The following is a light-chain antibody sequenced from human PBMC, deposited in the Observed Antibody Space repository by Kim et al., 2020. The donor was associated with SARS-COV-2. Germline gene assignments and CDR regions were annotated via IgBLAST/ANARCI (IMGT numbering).Light chain of an antibody. CDR1: QGINGH. Sequence: EVVLTQSPDTLSLSPGDRATLSCRASQGINGHLAWYQQRPGQPPRLLIYEASYRATGIPARFSGSGYGTDFTLTISSLEAEDFAVYYCQQRSHWPMTFGQGTRLEIK. V-gene: IGKV3-11*01. J-gene: IGKJ5*01. CDR2: EAS. CDR3: QQRSHWPMT.